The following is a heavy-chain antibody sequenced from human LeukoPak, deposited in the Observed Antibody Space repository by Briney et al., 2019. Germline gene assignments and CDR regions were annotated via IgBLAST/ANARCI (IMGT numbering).Heavy chain of an antibody. D-gene: IGHD2/OR15-2a*01. V-gene: IGHV3-53*01. Sequence: PGGSLRLSCAASGFTFSSYAMSWVRQAPGKGLEWVSVIYSGGSTYYADSVKGRFTISRDNSKNTLYLQMNSLRAEDTAVYYCARAFYSYWGQGTPVTVSS. J-gene: IGHJ4*02. CDR2: IYSGGST. CDR1: GFTFSSYA. CDR3: ARAFYSY.